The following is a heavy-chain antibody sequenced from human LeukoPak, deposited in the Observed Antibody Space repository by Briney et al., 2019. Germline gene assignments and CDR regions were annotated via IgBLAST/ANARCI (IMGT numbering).Heavy chain of an antibody. Sequence: SVKVSCKASGGTFSSYAISWVRQAPGQGLEWMGRIIPIFGIANYAQKFQGRVTITADKSTSTAYMELSSLRSEDTAVYYCARSPHDFWSGYSESVLDYWGQGTLVTVSS. CDR1: GGTFSSYA. J-gene: IGHJ4*02. CDR3: ARSPHDFWSGYSESVLDY. V-gene: IGHV1-69*04. D-gene: IGHD3-3*01. CDR2: IIPIFGIA.